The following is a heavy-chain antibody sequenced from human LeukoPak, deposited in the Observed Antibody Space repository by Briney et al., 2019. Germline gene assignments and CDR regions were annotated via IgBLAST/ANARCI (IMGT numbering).Heavy chain of an antibody. D-gene: IGHD2-2*01. Sequence: PGGSLRLSCAASGFTFSTSPIHWVRQAPGKGLEWVALISFDGSNKYYADSVKGRFTISRDNSKNTLFLQVNSLRAEDTAVYYCARDSCGSPSCFDYWGQGTLVTVSS. J-gene: IGHJ4*02. CDR1: GFTFSTSP. CDR3: ARDSCGSPSCFDY. CDR2: ISFDGSNK. V-gene: IGHV3-30-3*01.